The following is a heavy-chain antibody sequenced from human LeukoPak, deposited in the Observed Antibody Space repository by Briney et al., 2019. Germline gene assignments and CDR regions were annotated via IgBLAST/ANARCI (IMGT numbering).Heavy chain of an antibody. CDR2: INPNSVGT. V-gene: IGHV1-2*06. D-gene: IGHD4-17*01. J-gene: IGHJ4*02. CDR3: AREDYGDYDY. CDR1: GYTFTGYY. Sequence: ASVKVSCKASGYTFTGYYMHWVRQAPGQGLEWMGRINPNSVGTNYAQKFQGRVTMTRDTSISTAYKGLSRLRSDDTAVYFCAREDYGDYDYWGQGTLVTVSS.